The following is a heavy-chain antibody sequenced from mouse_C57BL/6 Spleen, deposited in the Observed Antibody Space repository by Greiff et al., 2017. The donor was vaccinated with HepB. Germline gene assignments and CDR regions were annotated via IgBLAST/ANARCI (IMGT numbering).Heavy chain of an antibody. Sequence: VQLVESGPELVKPGASVKISCKASGYAFSSSWMNWVKQRPGKGLEWIGRIYPGDGDTNYNGKFKGKATLTADKSSSTAYMQLSSLTSEDSAVYFCASSSFYAMDYWGQGTSVTVSS. D-gene: IGHD1-1*01. CDR2: IYPGDGDT. CDR3: ASSSFYAMDY. CDR1: GYAFSSSW. J-gene: IGHJ4*01. V-gene: IGHV1-82*01.